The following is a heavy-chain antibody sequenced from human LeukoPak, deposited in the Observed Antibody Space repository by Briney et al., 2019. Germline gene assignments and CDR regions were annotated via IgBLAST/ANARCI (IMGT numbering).Heavy chain of an antibody. Sequence: GGSLRLSCAASGFTFSSYAMHWVRQAPGKGLEWVAFIRYDGSNKYYADSVKGRFTISRDNSKNTLYLQMNSLRAEDTAVYYCAKVSVATILVDYWAREPWSPSPQ. CDR1: GFTFSSYA. D-gene: IGHD5-12*01. J-gene: IGHJ4*02. CDR2: IRYDGSNK. V-gene: IGHV3-30*02. CDR3: AKVSVATILVDY.